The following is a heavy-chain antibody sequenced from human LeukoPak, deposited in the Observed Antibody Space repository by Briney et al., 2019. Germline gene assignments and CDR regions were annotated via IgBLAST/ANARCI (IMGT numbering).Heavy chain of an antibody. Sequence: GGSLRLSCAASGFTFSSYSMNWVRQAPGKGLEWVSSINSDSRLMYYAESVKGRFTISRDNARNSLYLQLDSLRAEDTAVYFCVRDLFDDYSLDYWGQGTLVTVSS. D-gene: IGHD3-16*01. V-gene: IGHV3-21*01. J-gene: IGHJ4*02. CDR3: VRDLFDDYSLDY. CDR2: INSDSRLM. CDR1: GFTFSSYS.